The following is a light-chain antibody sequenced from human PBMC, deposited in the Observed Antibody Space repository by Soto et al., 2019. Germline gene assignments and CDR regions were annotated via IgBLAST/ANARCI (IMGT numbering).Light chain of an antibody. CDR2: GAS. CDR1: QSVSSSY. V-gene: IGKV3-20*01. J-gene: IGKJ3*01. CDR3: QQYGSSRGFT. Sequence: EIVLTQSPGTLSLSPGERATLSCRASQSVSSSYLAWYQQKPGQAPRLLIYGASGRATGIPDRFSGSGSGTDFTLTIGRLEAEDVAVYYCQQYGSSRGFTFGPGTKVDIK.